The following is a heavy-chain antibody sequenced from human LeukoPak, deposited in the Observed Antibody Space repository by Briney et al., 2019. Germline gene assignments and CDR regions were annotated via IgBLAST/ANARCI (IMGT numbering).Heavy chain of an antibody. CDR2: INPSGDST. V-gene: IGHV1-46*01. Sequence: ASVKVSCKTSGYTFTKYLIHWVRQVPGQGLEWMGTINPSGDSTNYAQRFQGRVTLTEDTSTSTVYMELSSLTSEDTAVYYCARPSYCVFDNCGYWLDPWGPGALITVSS. D-gene: IGHD2-21*01. CDR3: ARPSYCVFDNCGYWLDP. J-gene: IGHJ5*02. CDR1: GYTFTKYL.